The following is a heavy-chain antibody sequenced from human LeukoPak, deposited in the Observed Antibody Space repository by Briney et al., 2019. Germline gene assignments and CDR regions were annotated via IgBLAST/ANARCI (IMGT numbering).Heavy chain of an antibody. CDR2: IIPIFGTA. J-gene: IGHJ3*02. CDR3: ARDSGQWLVLASTHDAFDI. CDR1: GGTFSSYA. V-gene: IGHV1-69*13. Sequence: SVKVSCKDSGGTFSSYAISWVRQAPGQGLEWMGGIIPIFGTANYAQKFQGRVTITADESTSTAYMELSSLRSEDTAVYYCARDSGQWLVLASTHDAFDIWGQGTMVTVSS. D-gene: IGHD6-19*01.